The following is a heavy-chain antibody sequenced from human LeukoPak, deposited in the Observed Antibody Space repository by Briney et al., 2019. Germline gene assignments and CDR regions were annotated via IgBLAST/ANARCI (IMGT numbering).Heavy chain of an antibody. D-gene: IGHD1-26*01. V-gene: IGHV3-48*03. Sequence: GGSLRLSCAASGFTFSSYEMNWVRQAPGKGLEWVSYISSSGSTIYYADSVKGRFTISRDNAKSSLYPQMNSLRAEDTAVYYCLVGATHAPAGDDAFDIWGQGTMVTVSS. CDR3: LVGATHAPAGDDAFDI. J-gene: IGHJ3*02. CDR2: ISSSGSTI. CDR1: GFTFSSYE.